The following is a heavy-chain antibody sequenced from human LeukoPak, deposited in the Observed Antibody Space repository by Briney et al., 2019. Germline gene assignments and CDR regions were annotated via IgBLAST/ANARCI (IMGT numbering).Heavy chain of an antibody. J-gene: IGHJ4*02. CDR2: ISGSGGST. CDR3: VKDSRDVVVPAVPHY. D-gene: IGHD2-2*01. CDR1: GFTFSSYA. Sequence: GGSLRLSCAASGFTFSSYAMSWARQAPGKGLEWVSVISGSGGSTYHADSVKGRFTISRDNSKNTLYLQMNSLRVEDTAVYYCVKDSRDVVVPAVPHYWGQGTLVTVSS. V-gene: IGHV3-23*01.